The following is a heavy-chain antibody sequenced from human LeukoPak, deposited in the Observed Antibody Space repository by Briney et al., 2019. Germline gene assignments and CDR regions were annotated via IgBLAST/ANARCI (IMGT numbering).Heavy chain of an antibody. Sequence: PGGSLRLSCAASGFIFTDYWMYWVRQAPGKGLAWVANIKEDGTEKNYVDSVKGRFTISRDNAKNSVYLQMNSLRAEDTAVYYCARDPYDFWSGYEDYWGQGTLVTVSS. J-gene: IGHJ4*02. CDR3: ARDPYDFWSGYEDY. D-gene: IGHD3-3*01. CDR1: GFIFTDYW. V-gene: IGHV3-7*01. CDR2: IKEDGTEK.